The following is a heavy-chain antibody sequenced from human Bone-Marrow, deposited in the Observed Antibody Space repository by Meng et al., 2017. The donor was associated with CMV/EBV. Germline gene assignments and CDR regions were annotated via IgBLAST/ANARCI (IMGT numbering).Heavy chain of an antibody. V-gene: IGHV1-18*01. Sequence: ASVKVSCKASGYTFTNYGISWVRQAPGQGLEWMGWISAYNGNTNYAQKLQGRVTMTTDTSTSTAYMELRSLRSDDTAVYYCARDRFRPHCSSTSCYRLEWFDPWGQGTLVTVSS. J-gene: IGHJ5*02. CDR2: ISAYNGNT. CDR3: ARDRFRPHCSSTSCYRLEWFDP. D-gene: IGHD2-2*01. CDR1: GYTFTNYG.